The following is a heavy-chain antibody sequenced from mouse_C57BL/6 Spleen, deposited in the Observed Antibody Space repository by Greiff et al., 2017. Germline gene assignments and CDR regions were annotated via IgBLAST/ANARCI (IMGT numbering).Heavy chain of an antibody. CDR3: ARSLSITTVDY. Sequence: VQLQQPGAELVRPGSSVKLSCKASGYTFTSYWMHWVKQRPIQGLEWIGNIDPSDSETHYNQKFKDKATLTVDKSSNTAYMQLSSLTSEDSAFYYCARSLSITTVDYWGQGTTRTVSS. CDR1: GYTFTSYW. CDR2: IDPSDSET. D-gene: IGHD1-1*01. V-gene: IGHV1-52*01. J-gene: IGHJ2*01.